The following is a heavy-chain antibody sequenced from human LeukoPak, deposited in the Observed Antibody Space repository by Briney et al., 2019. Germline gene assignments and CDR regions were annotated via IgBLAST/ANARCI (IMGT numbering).Heavy chain of an antibody. CDR3: ARDRRTIFGVVNYFDY. CDR1: GGSISSYY. D-gene: IGHD3-3*01. CDR2: IYTSGST. V-gene: IGHV4-4*07. Sequence: RPSETLSLTCTVSGGSISSYYWSWIRQPAGKGLEWIGRIYTSGSTNYNPSLKSRVTMSVDTSKNQFSLKPSSVTAADTAVYYCARDRRTIFGVVNYFDYWGQGTLVTVSS. J-gene: IGHJ4*02.